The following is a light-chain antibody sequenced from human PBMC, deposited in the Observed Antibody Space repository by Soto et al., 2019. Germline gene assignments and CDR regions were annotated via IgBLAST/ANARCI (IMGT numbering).Light chain of an antibody. J-gene: IGKJ1*01. Sequence: ILWTQPPVPFSVPPGERATFSCRAGQSVSSNLAWYQQKPGQAASLLIYGAFTRATGIPARFSGTGSGTDFTLTINRVEPEDFAVYFCQQYAGSPRTFGQGTKVDIK. CDR1: QSVSSN. CDR2: GAF. V-gene: IGKV3-20*01. CDR3: QQYAGSPRT.